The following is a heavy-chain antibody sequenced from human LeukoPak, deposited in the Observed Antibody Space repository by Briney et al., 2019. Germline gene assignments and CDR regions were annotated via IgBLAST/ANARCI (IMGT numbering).Heavy chain of an antibody. Sequence: PSETLSLTCAVYGGSLSGYYWSWIRQPAGKGLEWIGRFYPTGSTNYNPSLKSRVTISVDTSKNQFSLKLSSVTAADTAVYYCARMSFRGGSLGYYFDYWGQGTLVTVSS. V-gene: IGHV4-59*10. D-gene: IGHD2-15*01. CDR2: FYPTGST. CDR1: GGSLSGYY. CDR3: ARMSFRGGSLGYYFDY. J-gene: IGHJ4*02.